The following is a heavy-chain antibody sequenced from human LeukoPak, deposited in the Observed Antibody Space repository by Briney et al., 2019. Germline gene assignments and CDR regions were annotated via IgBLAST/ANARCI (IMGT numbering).Heavy chain of an antibody. CDR2: ISGSGGST. CDR3: ARDGVLRYFDWPYYYYMDV. D-gene: IGHD3-9*01. J-gene: IGHJ6*03. CDR1: GFTFSSYA. V-gene: IGHV3-23*01. Sequence: GGSLRLSCAASGFTFSSYAMSWVRQAPGKGLEWVSAISGSGGSTYYADSVKGRFTISRDNSKNTLYLQMNSLRAQDTAVYYCARDGVLRYFDWPYYYYMDVWGKGTTVTVSS.